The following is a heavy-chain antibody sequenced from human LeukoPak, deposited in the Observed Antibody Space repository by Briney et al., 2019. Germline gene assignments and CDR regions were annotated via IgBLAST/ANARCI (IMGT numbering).Heavy chain of an antibody. CDR2: IYYSGST. V-gene: IGHV4-39*01. CDR3: ARHVEIAVAGPIDY. CDR1: GGSISSSSYY. D-gene: IGHD6-19*01. Sequence: SETLSLTCTVSGGSISSSSYYWGWIRQPPGKGLEWIGSIYYSGSTYYNPSLKSRVTISVDTSKNQFSLKLSSVTAADTAVYYRARHVEIAVAGPIDYWGRGTLATVSS. J-gene: IGHJ4*02.